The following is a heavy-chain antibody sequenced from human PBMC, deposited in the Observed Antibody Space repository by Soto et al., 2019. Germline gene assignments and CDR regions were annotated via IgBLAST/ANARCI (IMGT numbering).Heavy chain of an antibody. V-gene: IGHV3-33*01. Sequence: QVQLVESGGGVVQPGRSLRLSCAASGFTFSSYGMHWVRQAPGKGLEWVAVIWYDGSNKYYADSVKGRFTISRDNFKNALYLQMTSLRAEDTAVYYCARDLAVAGFFDYWGQGTLVTVSS. CDR1: GFTFSSYG. D-gene: IGHD6-19*01. CDR2: IWYDGSNK. J-gene: IGHJ4*02. CDR3: ARDLAVAGFFDY.